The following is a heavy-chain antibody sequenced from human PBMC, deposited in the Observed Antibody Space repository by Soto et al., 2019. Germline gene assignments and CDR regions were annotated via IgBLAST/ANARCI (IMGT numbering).Heavy chain of an antibody. Sequence: QVQLVESGGGVVQPGRSLRLSCAASGFTFSSYGMHWVRQAPGKGLEWVAVIWYDGSNKYYADSVKGRFTISRDNSKNTLYLQMNSLRAEDTAVYYCARVSGYSYGSLDYWGQGTLVTVSS. V-gene: IGHV3-33*01. CDR3: ARVSGYSYGSLDY. D-gene: IGHD5-18*01. CDR1: GFTFSSYG. J-gene: IGHJ4*02. CDR2: IWYDGSNK.